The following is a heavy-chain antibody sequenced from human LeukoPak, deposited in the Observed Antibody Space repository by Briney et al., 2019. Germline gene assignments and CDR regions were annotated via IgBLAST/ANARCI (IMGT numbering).Heavy chain of an antibody. CDR3: ARVRGGHWYAFDI. CDR1: GFTFSGYF. CDR2: IKNRDNNYAT. J-gene: IGHJ3*02. V-gene: IGHV3-72*01. D-gene: IGHD3-10*01. Sequence: GGSLRLSCAASGFTFSGYFMDWVRQAPGKGLEWVGRIKNRDNNYATEYAASVRGRFIISGDDSKNSIYLQMNSLKIDDTAVYYCARVRGGHWYAFDIWGQGTMVTVSS.